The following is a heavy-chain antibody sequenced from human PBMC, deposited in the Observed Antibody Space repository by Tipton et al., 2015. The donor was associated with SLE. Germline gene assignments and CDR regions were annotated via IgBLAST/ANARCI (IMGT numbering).Heavy chain of an antibody. Sequence: TLSLTCTVSGGSISSGGYSWSWIRQPPGKGLEWIGEINHRGSTNYNPSLKSRVTISVDTSKNQFSLKLSSVTAADTAVYYCARVSLSSGWYVLWYFDLWGRGTLVTVSS. CDR1: GGSISSGGYS. D-gene: IGHD6-19*01. J-gene: IGHJ2*01. CDR2: INHRGST. V-gene: IGHV4-61*08. CDR3: ARVSLSSGWYVLWYFDL.